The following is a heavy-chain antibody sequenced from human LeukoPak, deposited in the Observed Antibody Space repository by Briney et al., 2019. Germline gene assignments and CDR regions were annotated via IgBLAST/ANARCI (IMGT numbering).Heavy chain of an antibody. V-gene: IGHV3-23*01. CDR2: ISGSGGST. D-gene: IGHD3-3*01. Sequence: SGGSLRLSCAASGFTFSSYAMSWVRQAPGKGLEWVSAISGSGGSTYYADSVKGRFTISRDNAKNSLYLQMNSLRAEDTAVYYCARSTSRPAPPLRFLEWLLGNLDYWGQGTLVTVSS. J-gene: IGHJ4*02. CDR1: GFTFSSYA. CDR3: ARSTSRPAPPLRFLEWLLGNLDY.